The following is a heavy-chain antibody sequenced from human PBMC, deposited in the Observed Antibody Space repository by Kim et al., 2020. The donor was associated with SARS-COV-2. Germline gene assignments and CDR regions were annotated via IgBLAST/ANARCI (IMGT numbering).Heavy chain of an antibody. CDR1: GFTFSVYW. V-gene: IGHV3-7*01. D-gene: IGHD5-18*01. J-gene: IGHJ4*02. Sequence: GGSLRLSCAASGFTFSVYWMSWVRQAPGKGLEWVANIKQDGSEKYYVDSVKGRFTISRDNAKNSLYLQMNSLRAEDTAVYYCARGGAGWIQLSDYWGQGTLVTVSS. CDR2: IKQDGSEK. CDR3: ARGGAGWIQLSDY.